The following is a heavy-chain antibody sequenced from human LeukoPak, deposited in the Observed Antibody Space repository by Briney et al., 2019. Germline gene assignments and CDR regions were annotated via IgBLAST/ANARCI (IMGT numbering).Heavy chain of an antibody. CDR1: GFTFRNDP. V-gene: IGHV3-23*01. CDR3: ASSVYGGAFDY. Sequence: GGSLRLSCAASGFTFRNDPMSWVRQTPGKGLEWVSTINYSGGSTYYADSVKGRFTISRDNSKNTLYLQMNSLRAEDTAVYYYASSVYGGAFDYWGQGTLVTVSS. J-gene: IGHJ4*02. D-gene: IGHD2-21*01. CDR2: INYSGGST.